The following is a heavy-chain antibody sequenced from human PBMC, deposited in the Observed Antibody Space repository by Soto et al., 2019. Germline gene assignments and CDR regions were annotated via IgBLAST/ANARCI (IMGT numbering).Heavy chain of an antibody. CDR3: ARSQGHCSGGSCYSEYYYYYMDV. CDR1: GGTFSSYT. V-gene: IGHV1-69*02. CDR2: IIPILGIA. Sequence: QVQLVQSGAEVQKPGSSVKVSCKASGGTFSSYTISWVRQAPGQGLEWMGRIIPILGIANYAQKFQGRVTITADKSTSTAYMELSSLRSEDTAVYYCARSQGHCSGGSCYSEYYYYYMDVWGKGTTVTVSS. D-gene: IGHD2-15*01. J-gene: IGHJ6*03.